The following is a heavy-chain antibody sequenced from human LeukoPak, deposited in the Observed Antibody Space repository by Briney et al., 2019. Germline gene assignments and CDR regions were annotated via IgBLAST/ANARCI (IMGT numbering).Heavy chain of an antibody. D-gene: IGHD3-3*01. V-gene: IGHV4-59*01. CDR2: IYYSGST. CDR1: GGSIISYY. CDR3: ARGSSYYDFWSGYYTDDYYYYYMDV. Sequence: SETLSLTCTVSGGSIISYYWSWIRQPPGKGLEWIGYIYYSGSTNYNPSLKSRVTISVDTSKNQFSLKLSSVTAADTAVYYCARGSSYYDFWSGYYTDDYYYYYMDVWGKGTTVTVSS. J-gene: IGHJ6*03.